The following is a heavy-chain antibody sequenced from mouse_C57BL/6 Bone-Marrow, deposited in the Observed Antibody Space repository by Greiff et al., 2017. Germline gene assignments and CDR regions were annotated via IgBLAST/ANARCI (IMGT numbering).Heavy chain of an antibody. V-gene: IGHV5-4*01. CDR3: AREIHYYGSSMYYLDY. CDR2: ISDGGSYT. Sequence: EVQGVESGGGLVKPGGSLKLSCAASGFTFSSYAMSWVRQTPEKRLEWVATISDGGSYTYYPDNVKGRFTISRDNAKNILYLQMSHLKSEDTAMYYCAREIHYYGSSMYYLDYWGQGTTLTVAS. D-gene: IGHD1-1*01. CDR1: GFTFSSYA. J-gene: IGHJ2*01.